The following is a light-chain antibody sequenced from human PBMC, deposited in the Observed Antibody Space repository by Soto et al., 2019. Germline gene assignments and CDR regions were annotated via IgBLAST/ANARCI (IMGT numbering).Light chain of an antibody. Sequence: QSALTQPASVSGSPGQSITISCTGTRSDVGGYNYVSWYQQHPGKAPKLMIYEVSNRPSGVSNRFSGSKSGNTASLTSSGLQAEDEADYYCSSYTSSSTRVFGGGTKLTVL. J-gene: IGLJ3*02. CDR1: RSDVGGYNY. V-gene: IGLV2-14*01. CDR3: SSYTSSSTRV. CDR2: EVS.